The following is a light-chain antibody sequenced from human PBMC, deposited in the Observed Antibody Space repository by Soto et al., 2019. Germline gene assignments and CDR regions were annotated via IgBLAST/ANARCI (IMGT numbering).Light chain of an antibody. Sequence: EIVLTQSPGTLSLSPGERATLSCRASQSVSSTYLAWYQQNPGQAPRLLIYGASSRATGIPDRFSGSGSGTDFTLTISRLEPEDLAVYFWQQYGSSSYSFGQGTKLEMK. CDR3: QQYGSSSYS. V-gene: IGKV3-20*01. J-gene: IGKJ2*03. CDR2: GAS. CDR1: QSVSSTY.